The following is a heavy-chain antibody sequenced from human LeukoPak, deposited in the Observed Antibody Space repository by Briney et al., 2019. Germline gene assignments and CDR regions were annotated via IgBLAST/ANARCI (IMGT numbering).Heavy chain of an antibody. CDR3: AGAGSGSYYNLDY. D-gene: IGHD3-10*01. V-gene: IGHV3-53*01. J-gene: IGHJ4*02. Sequence: KPGGSLRLSCAASGFTVSSNYMSWVRQAPGKGLEWVSVIYSGGSTYYADSVKGRFTISRDNSKNTLYLQMNSLGAEDTAVYYCAGAGSGSYYNLDYWGQGTLVTVSS. CDR1: GFTVSSNY. CDR2: IYSGGST.